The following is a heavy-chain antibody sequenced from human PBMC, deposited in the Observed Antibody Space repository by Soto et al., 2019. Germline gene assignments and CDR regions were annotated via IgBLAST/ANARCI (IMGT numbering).Heavy chain of an antibody. CDR1: GFTFSSYD. J-gene: IGHJ4*02. CDR3: ASAIAVAGTGMGFDY. V-gene: IGHV3-13*01. D-gene: IGHD6-19*01. Sequence: AGGSLRLSCAASGFTFSSYDMHWVRQATGKGLEWVSATGTAGDTYYPGSVKGRFTISRENAKNSLYLQMNSLRAEDTAVYYCASAIAVAGTGMGFDYRGQGILVTVSS. CDR2: TGTAGDT.